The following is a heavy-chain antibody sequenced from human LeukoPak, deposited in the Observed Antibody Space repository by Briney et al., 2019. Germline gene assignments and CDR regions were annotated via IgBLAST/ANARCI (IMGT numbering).Heavy chain of an antibody. V-gene: IGHV1-2*02. CDR2: INPNSGGT. J-gene: IGHJ1*01. CDR3: ARAPRGYYDYFGRQYFQH. CDR1: GYTFTGYY. Sequence: ASVKVSCKASGYTFTGYYMHWVRQAPGQGLEWMGWINPNSGGTNYAQKFQGRVTMTRDTSISTAYMELSRLRSDDTAVYYCARAPRGYYDYFGRQYFQHWGQGTLVTVSS. D-gene: IGHD3-3*01.